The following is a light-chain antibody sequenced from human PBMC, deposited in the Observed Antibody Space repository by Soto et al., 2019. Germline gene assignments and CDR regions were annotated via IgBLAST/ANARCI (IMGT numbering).Light chain of an antibody. V-gene: IGKV3-15*01. J-gene: IGKJ1*01. CDR3: QQYNNWPPWT. Sequence: EIVVTQSPATLSVSPGERATLSCRASQSVSSNLAWYQQKPGQAPRLLIYGASTRATGIPARFSGSGSGTEFTLTISSLQSEDFAVYYCQQYNNWPPWTFGQGTK. CDR1: QSVSSN. CDR2: GAS.